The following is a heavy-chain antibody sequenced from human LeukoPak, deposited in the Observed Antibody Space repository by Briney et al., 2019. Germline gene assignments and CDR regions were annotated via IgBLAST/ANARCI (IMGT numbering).Heavy chain of an antibody. CDR1: GFTFSSYW. CDR3: ARSNWNHYYYYYMDV. CDR2: IKQDGSEK. V-gene: IGHV3-7*01. Sequence: GGSLRLSCAASGFTFSSYWMSWVRQAPGKGLEWVANIKQDGSEKYYVDSVKGRFTISRDNAKNSLYLQMNSLRAEDTAVYYCARSNWNHYYYYYMDVWGKGTTVTVSS. D-gene: IGHD1-20*01. J-gene: IGHJ6*03.